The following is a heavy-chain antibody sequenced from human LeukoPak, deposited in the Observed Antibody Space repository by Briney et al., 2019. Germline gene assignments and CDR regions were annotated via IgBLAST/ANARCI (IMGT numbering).Heavy chain of an antibody. CDR2: ISTNGGST. D-gene: IGHD6-19*01. Sequence: GGPLRLSCSASGFSFSSFAMHWVRQAPGKGLEYVSAISTNGGSTYYADSVKGRFSISRDNSKNTLYLQMSTLRTEDTAVYYCVKDRYSSGFSSHFDHWGQGTLVTVSS. CDR1: GFSFSSFA. CDR3: VKDRYSSGFSSHFDH. V-gene: IGHV3-64D*09. J-gene: IGHJ4*02.